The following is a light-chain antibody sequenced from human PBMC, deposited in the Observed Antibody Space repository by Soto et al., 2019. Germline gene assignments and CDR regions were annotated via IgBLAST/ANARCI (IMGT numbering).Light chain of an antibody. J-gene: IGKJ3*01. Sequence: TVSLTTEERAPLSCRASQSVSSYLAWYQQKPGQAPRLIIYDESNRATGIPARFSGSGSGTDFTLTISSLEPEDFALYYCQHRTNLPFTFAHVTKVDIK. CDR3: QHRTNLPFT. CDR2: DES. V-gene: IGKV3-11*01. CDR1: QSVSSY.